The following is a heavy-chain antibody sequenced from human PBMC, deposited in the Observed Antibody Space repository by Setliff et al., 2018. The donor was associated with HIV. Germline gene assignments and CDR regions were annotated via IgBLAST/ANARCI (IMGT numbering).Heavy chain of an antibody. CDR3: ARGAYYNFWSGYSAGGGSLVP. CDR2: IYYSGST. CDR1: GGSISGYY. J-gene: IGHJ5*02. Sequence: TSETLSLTCSVSGGSISGYYWNWVRQPPGKGLEWMGYIYYSGSTDYNPALKRRVTISLDTSKNQFSLKLSSVTAADTAVYYCARGAYYNFWSGYSAGGGSLVPWGQGTLVTVSS. D-gene: IGHD3-3*01. V-gene: IGHV4-59*01.